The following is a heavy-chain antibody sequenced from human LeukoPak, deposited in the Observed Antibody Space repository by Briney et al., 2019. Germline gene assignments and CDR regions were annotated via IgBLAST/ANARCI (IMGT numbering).Heavy chain of an antibody. CDR2: IWHDASHT. Sequence: GRSLRLSCAASGFSFSTYAMHWVRQAPGKGLEWVALIWHDASHTFYTDSVKGRFTISRDNSKNTVYLQMNSLGGEDTAVYYCARGWWGWPKRHWYFDLWGRGTLVTVSS. D-gene: IGHD2-8*02. V-gene: IGHV3-33*01. CDR3: ARGWWGWPKRHWYFDL. CDR1: GFSFSTYA. J-gene: IGHJ2*01.